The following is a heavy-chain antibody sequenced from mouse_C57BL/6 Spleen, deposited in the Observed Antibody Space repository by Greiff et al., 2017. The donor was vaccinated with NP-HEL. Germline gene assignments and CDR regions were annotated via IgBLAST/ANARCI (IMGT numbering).Heavy chain of an antibody. Sequence: QVQLQQPGAELVKPGASVKLSCKASGYTFTSYWMHWVKQRPGRGLEWIGRIDPNSGGTKYNEKFKSKATLTVDKPSSTAYMQLSSLTSEDSAVYYCARQVITTVVAMYYAMDYWGQGTSVTVSS. CDR2: IDPNSGGT. D-gene: IGHD1-1*01. V-gene: IGHV1-72*01. J-gene: IGHJ4*01. CDR1: GYTFTSYW. CDR3: ARQVITTVVAMYYAMDY.